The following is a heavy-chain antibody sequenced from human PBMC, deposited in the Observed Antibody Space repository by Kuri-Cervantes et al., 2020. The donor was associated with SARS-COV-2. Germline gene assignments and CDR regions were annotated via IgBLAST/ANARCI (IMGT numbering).Heavy chain of an antibody. CDR2: ISGSGGST. J-gene: IGHJ6*03. CDR3: ARGGYSGYGSRYYYYYMDV. D-gene: IGHD5-12*01. Sequence: GGSLRLSCAASGFTFSSYAMSWVRQAPGKGLEWVSAISGSGGSTYYADSVKGRFTISRHNSKNTLYLQMNSLRAEDTAVYYCARGGYSGYGSRYYYYYMDVWGKGTTVTVSS. V-gene: IGHV3-23*01. CDR1: GFTFSSYA.